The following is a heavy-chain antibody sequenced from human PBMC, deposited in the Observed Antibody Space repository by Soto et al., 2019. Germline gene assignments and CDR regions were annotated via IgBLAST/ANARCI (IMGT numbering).Heavy chain of an antibody. J-gene: IGHJ6*02. V-gene: IGHV1-69*13. D-gene: IGHD2-2*01. CDR3: ARHDCISTSCYYYYYYSMAV. CDR2: IIPIFDTA. CDR1: GGTFSSYA. Sequence: SVKVSCKTSGGTFSSYAISWVRQAPGQGLEWMGGIIPIFDTANYAQKFQGRVTITADESTSTAYMELSSLRSEDTAVYYCARHDCISTSCYYYYYYSMAVRGQGTTVTGSS.